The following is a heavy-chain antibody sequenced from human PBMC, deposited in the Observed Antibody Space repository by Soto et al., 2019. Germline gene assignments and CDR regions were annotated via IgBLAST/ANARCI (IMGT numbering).Heavy chain of an antibody. D-gene: IGHD2-2*02. Sequence: QVQLQESGPGLVRPSETLSLTCAVSGASITSTNWRSWVRQPPGKGLEWIGGIFRGGSTNYNRSLKSRVTISVDKSKNQFSLRLTSVTAADTAVYYCARAILANPWFDPWGQGTMITVSS. CDR2: IFRGGST. V-gene: IGHV4-4*02. CDR3: ARAILANPWFDP. J-gene: IGHJ5*02. CDR1: GASITSTNW.